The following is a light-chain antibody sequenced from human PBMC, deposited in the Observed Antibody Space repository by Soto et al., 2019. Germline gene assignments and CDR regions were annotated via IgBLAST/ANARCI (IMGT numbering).Light chain of an antibody. Sequence: DIQMTQSPSSLSASVGDRVTITCRASQGISNYLAWYQQKPGKVPKLLIYAASTLQSGVPSRFSGSGSGTDFTLNIISLQPEDVATCYSQKYNSAPRTFGQGTKVDIK. CDR3: QKYNSAPRT. J-gene: IGKJ1*01. V-gene: IGKV1-27*01. CDR2: AAS. CDR1: QGISNY.